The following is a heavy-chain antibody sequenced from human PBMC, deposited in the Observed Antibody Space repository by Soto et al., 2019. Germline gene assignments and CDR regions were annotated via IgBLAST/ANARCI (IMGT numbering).Heavy chain of an antibody. CDR1: GFTFSSYG. CDR2: IWYDGSNK. CDR3: ARDPINYYDSSGYGFDY. D-gene: IGHD3-22*01. V-gene: IGHV3-33*01. J-gene: IGHJ4*02. Sequence: VGSLRLSCAASGFTFSSYGMHWVRQAPGKGLEWVAVIWYDGSNKYYADSVKGRFTISRDNSKNTLYLQMNSLRAEDTAVYYCARDPINYYDSSGYGFDYWGQGTLVTVSS.